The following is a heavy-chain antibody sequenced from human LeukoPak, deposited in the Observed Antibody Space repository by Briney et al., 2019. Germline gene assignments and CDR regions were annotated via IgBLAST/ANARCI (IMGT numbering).Heavy chain of an antibody. CDR2: NYYSGST. D-gene: IGHD6-13*01. J-gene: IGHJ4*02. Sequence: SETLSLTCTVSGASFSSSTYYWGWIRQPPGKGLEWIGSNYYSGSTYYNPSLKSRVTMSVDTSKNQFSLKLSSVTAADTAVYYCARHAGGISATGTRPFDYWGQGTLVTVSS. V-gene: IGHV4-39*01. CDR1: GASFSSSTYY. CDR3: ARHAGGISATGTRPFDY.